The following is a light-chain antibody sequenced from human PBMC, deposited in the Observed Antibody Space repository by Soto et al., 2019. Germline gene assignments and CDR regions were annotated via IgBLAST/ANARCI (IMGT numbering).Light chain of an antibody. V-gene: IGKV3-20*01. CDR2: GAS. CDR3: QQYGSSPWT. Sequence: PGGRVILSCMASQSVDISLAWYQQKPGQAPRLLIYGASSRATGIPDRFSGSGSGTDFTLTISRLEPEDFAVYYCQQYGSSPWTFGGGTKVDIK. CDR1: QSVDIS. J-gene: IGKJ4*02.